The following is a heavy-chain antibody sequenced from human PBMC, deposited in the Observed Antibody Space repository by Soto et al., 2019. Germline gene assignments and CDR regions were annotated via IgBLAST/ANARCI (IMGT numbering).Heavy chain of an antibody. Sequence: QVQLQESGPGLLKPSETLSLTCTVSGASTGGYYWSWLRQPPGKGLEWIGYVYSAGATNYDSSLRSRVTKSMDTSKKRFSLRLPPVTAAHTAGYYCARPLSSSGSYLVFASWGKGTMVTVSS. D-gene: IGHD6-13*01. CDR3: ARPLSSSGSYLVFAS. V-gene: IGHV4-59*08. CDR1: GASTGGYY. J-gene: IGHJ5*02. CDR2: VYSAGAT.